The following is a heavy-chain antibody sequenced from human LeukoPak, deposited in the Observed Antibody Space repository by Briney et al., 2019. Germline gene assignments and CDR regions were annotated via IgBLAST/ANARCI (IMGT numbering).Heavy chain of an antibody. J-gene: IGHJ6*03. CDR3: AKVGPEYYYYMDV. Sequence: PGRSLRLSCAASGFTFSSYGMHWVRQAPGKGLEWVAVISYDGSNKYYADSVKGRFTISRDNSKNTLYLQMNSLRAEDTAVYYCAKVGPEYYYYMDVWGKGTTVTVSS. CDR2: ISYDGSNK. CDR1: GFTFSSYG. V-gene: IGHV3-30*18. D-gene: IGHD1-14*01.